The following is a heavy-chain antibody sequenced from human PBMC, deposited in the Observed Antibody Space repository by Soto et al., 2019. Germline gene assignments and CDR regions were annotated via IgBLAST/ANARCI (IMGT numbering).Heavy chain of an antibody. J-gene: IGHJ4*02. CDR2: ISGSGGST. CDR3: AKERPMYYDYIWGSYRTGLFDY. D-gene: IGHD3-16*02. CDR1: GFTFSSYA. Sequence: GGSLRLSCATSGFTFSSYAMSWVRQAPGKGLEWVSAISGSGGSTYYADSVKGRFTISRDNSKNTLYLQMNSLRAEDTAVYYCAKERPMYYDYIWGSYRTGLFDYWGQGTLVTVSS. V-gene: IGHV3-23*01.